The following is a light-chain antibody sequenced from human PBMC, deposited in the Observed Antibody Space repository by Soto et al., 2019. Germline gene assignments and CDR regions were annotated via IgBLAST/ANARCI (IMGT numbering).Light chain of an antibody. CDR3: QQYGSSPPT. Sequence: EIVLTQSPGTLSLSPGERATLSCRASQSVSSSYLAWYQQKPGQAPRLLIYGASSRATGIPDRFSGSGSGTDFTLTISRLAPEDFAVYYCQQYGSSPPTCGQGTKVEIK. CDR2: GAS. CDR1: QSVSSSY. V-gene: IGKV3-20*01. J-gene: IGKJ1*01.